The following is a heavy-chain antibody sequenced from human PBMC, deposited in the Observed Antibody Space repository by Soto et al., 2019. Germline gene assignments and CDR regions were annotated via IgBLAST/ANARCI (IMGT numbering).Heavy chain of an antibody. CDR2: IIPIFGTA. Sequence: ASVKVSCKASGGTFSSYAISWVRQAPGQGLEWMGGIIPIFGTANYAQKFQGRVTITADESTSTAYMELSSLRSEDTAVYYCARTKKRGWFILDYWGQGTRVTVSS. V-gene: IGHV1-69*13. CDR3: ARTKKRGWFILDY. J-gene: IGHJ4*02. D-gene: IGHD6-19*01. CDR1: GGTFSSYA.